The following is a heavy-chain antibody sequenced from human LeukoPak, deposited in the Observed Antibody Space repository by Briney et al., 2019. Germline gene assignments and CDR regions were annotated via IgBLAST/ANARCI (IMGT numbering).Heavy chain of an antibody. CDR1: GGSISSYY. Sequence: SETLSLTCTVSGGSISSYYWSWIRQPPGKGLEWIGYIYYSGSTNYNPSLKSRVTISVDTSKNQFSLKLSSVTAADTAVYYCVRDFNPRYYYYGMDVWGQGTTVTVSS. V-gene: IGHV4-59*01. J-gene: IGHJ6*02. CDR2: IYYSGST. CDR3: VRDFNPRYYYYGMDV. D-gene: IGHD1-14*01.